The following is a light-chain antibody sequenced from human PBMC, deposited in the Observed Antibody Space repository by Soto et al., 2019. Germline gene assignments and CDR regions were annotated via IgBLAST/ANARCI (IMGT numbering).Light chain of an antibody. CDR3: TSYVGSDIWV. J-gene: IGLJ3*02. CDR1: SSDVGAYKY. V-gene: IGLV2-8*01. Sequence: QPVLTQPPSASGSPGQSVTICCTGTSSDVGAYKYVSWYQQYPGKAPKLMIYEVSKRPSGVPDRFSGSKSGNTASLTVSGLQAEDEADYYCTSYVGSDIWVFGGGTKLTVL. CDR2: EVS.